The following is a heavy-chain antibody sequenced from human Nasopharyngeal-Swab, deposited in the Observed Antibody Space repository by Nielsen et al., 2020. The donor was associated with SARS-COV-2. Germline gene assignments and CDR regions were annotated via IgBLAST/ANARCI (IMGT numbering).Heavy chain of an antibody. CDR1: GGSVSSGSYY. CDR3: ARGFDY. CDR2: IYYSGST. J-gene: IGHJ4*02. Sequence: SETRSPTCTVSGGSVSSGSYYWSWIRQPPGKGLEWIGYIYYSGSTNYNPSLKSRVTISVDTCKNQFSLKLSSVTAADTAVYYCARGFDYWGQGTLVTVSS. V-gene: IGHV4-61*01.